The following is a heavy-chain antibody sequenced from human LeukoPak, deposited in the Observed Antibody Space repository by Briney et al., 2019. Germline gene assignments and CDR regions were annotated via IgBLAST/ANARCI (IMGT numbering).Heavy chain of an antibody. J-gene: IGHJ4*02. CDR1: GFTFDDYA. CDR3: AKVQYPYGDYPPFGY. D-gene: IGHD4-17*01. CDR2: ISWNSGTI. V-gene: IGHV3-9*01. Sequence: PGGSLRLSCAASGFTFDDYAMHWVRQVSGKGLEWVSGISWNSGTIGYADSVKGRFTISRDNAKNSLYLQMNSLRAEDTALYYCAKVQYPYGDYPPFGYWGQGTLVTVSS.